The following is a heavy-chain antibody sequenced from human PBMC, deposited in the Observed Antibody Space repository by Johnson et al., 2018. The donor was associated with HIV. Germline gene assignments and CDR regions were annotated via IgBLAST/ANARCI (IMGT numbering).Heavy chain of an antibody. CDR3: ARDKNNRIAAAALAAFDI. Sequence: QVQLVESGGGVVQPGRSLRLSCAASGFNFSTYGMHWVRQAPGKGLEWVAVISYDGSNKYYADSVKGRFTISRDNSKNTLYLQMNSLRAEDTAVYYCARDKNNRIAAAALAAFDIWGQGTMVTVSS. CDR1: GFNFSTYG. D-gene: IGHD6-13*01. J-gene: IGHJ3*02. CDR2: ISYDGSNK. V-gene: IGHV3-30*19.